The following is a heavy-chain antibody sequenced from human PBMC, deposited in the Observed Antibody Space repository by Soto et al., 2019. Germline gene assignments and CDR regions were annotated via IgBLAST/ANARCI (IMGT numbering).Heavy chain of an antibody. CDR1: GYTFTSYG. CDR3: ARENSLVTYYYDSNQGRPLAY. Sequence: ASVKVSCKASGYTFTSYGISWVRQAPGQGLERMGWISAYNGNTNYAQKLQGRVTMTTDTSTSTAYMEVRSLRSDDTAVYYCARENSLVTYYYDSNQGRPLAYWGQGTLVTVSS. V-gene: IGHV1-18*01. CDR2: ISAYNGNT. J-gene: IGHJ4*02. D-gene: IGHD3-22*01.